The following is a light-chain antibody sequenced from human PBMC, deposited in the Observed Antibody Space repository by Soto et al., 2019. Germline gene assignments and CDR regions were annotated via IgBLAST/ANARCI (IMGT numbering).Light chain of an antibody. CDR2: EVG. Sequence: QSALTQPPSVSGSPGQSVAISCTGTSSDVGSYNRVSWYQQHPGTAPKLLIYEVGNRPSGVPDRFSGSKFGNTASLTISGLQAEDEAHYYCTSFTTSTTWVFGGWTKLTVL. J-gene: IGLJ3*02. V-gene: IGLV2-18*02. CDR1: SSDVGSYNR. CDR3: TSFTTSTTWV.